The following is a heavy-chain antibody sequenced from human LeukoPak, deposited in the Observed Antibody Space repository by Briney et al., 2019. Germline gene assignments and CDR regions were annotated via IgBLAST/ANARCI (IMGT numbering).Heavy chain of an antibody. CDR1: GFTFSSYW. Sequence: PGVSLRLSCAASGFTFSSYWMHWVRHAPGKGLVWVSRINSDGSSTSYADSVKGRFTISRDNAKNTLYLQMNSLRAEDTAVYYCARDPPGGYDYVWGSYRQTAQFDYWGQGTLVTVSS. V-gene: IGHV3-74*01. CDR2: INSDGSST. D-gene: IGHD3-16*02. CDR3: ARDPPGGYDYVWGSYRQTAQFDY. J-gene: IGHJ4*02.